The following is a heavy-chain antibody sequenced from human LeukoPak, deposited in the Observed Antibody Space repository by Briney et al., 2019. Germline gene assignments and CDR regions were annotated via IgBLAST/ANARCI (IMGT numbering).Heavy chain of an antibody. Sequence: PSETLSLTCTVSGGSISSYYWSWIRQPPGKGLEWIGEINHSGSTNYNPSLKSRVTISVDTSKNQFSLKLSSVTAADTAVYYCARGDLIRSVDYWGQGTLVTVSS. D-gene: IGHD3-16*01. V-gene: IGHV4-34*01. CDR2: INHSGST. J-gene: IGHJ4*02. CDR1: GGSISSYY. CDR3: ARGDLIRSVDY.